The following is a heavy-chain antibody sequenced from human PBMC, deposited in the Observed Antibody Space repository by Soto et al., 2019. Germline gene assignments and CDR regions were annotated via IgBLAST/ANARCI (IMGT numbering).Heavy chain of an antibody. CDR2: ISSSSSYI. J-gene: IGHJ2*01. CDR1: GFTFSSYS. Sequence: PGGSLRLSCAASGFTFSSYSMNWVRQAPGKGLEWVSSISSSSSYIYYADSVKGRFTISRDNAKNSLYLQMNSLRAEDTAVYYCVRDPAPTPPYWYFDLWGRGTLVTVSS. CDR3: VRDPAPTPPYWYFDL. V-gene: IGHV3-21*01. D-gene: IGHD2-2*01.